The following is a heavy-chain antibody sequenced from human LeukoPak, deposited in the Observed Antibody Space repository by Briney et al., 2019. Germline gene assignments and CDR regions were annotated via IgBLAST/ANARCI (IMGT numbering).Heavy chain of an antibody. CDR2: ISPNSGGT. CDR3: ARQTTATLLFDF. J-gene: IGHJ4*02. D-gene: IGHD4-17*01. V-gene: IGHV1-2*02. Sequence: GASVKVSCKASGYTFTGYYIHWVRQAPGQGLEWMGWISPNSGGTNSAQKFQGRVTMTRDTSISTAYMELTRLRSDDTAVYYCARQTTATLLFDFWGQGTLVTVSS. CDR1: GYTFTGYY.